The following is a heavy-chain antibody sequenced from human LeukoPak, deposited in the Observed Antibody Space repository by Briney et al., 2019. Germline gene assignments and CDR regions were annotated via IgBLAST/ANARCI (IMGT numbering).Heavy chain of an antibody. CDR2: ISYDGSNK. CDR1: GFTFSSYG. D-gene: IGHD4-17*01. CDR3: AKDSTIPGTTVTLNDGFDY. J-gene: IGHJ4*02. V-gene: IGHV3-30*18. Sequence: GGSLRLSCAASGFTFSSYGMHWVRQAPGKGLEWVAVISYDGSNKYYADSVKGRFTISRDNSKNTLYLQMNSLRAEDTAVYYCAKDSTIPGTTVTLNDGFDYWGQGTLVTVSS.